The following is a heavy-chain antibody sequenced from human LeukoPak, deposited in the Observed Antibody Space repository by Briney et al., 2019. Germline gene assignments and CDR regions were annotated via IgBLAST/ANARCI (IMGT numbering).Heavy chain of an antibody. CDR3: ARNGPAASDY. CDR2: IYTSGNT. J-gene: IGHJ4*02. D-gene: IGHD2-2*01. CDR1: GGSISTYY. V-gene: IGHV4-4*07. Sequence: SETLSLTCTVSGGSISTYYWSWIRQPAGKGLEWIGRIYTSGNTNFNPSLKSRVTMSVDTSKNQFSLKLISVTAADTAVYYCARNGPAASDYWGQGTLVTVSS.